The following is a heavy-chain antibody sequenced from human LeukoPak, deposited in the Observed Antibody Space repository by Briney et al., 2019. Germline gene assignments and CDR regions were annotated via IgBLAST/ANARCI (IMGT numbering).Heavy chain of an antibody. Sequence: GGSLRLSCAASGFTFSGSAMHWVRQASGKGLEWVGRIRSKANSYATAYAASVKGRFTISRDDSKNTAYLQMNSLKTEDTAVYYCTRHPELWFGEPPDYYGMDVWGQGTTVTVSS. CDR2: IRSKANSYAT. CDR3: TRHPELWFGEPPDYYGMDV. D-gene: IGHD3-10*01. CDR1: GFTFSGSA. J-gene: IGHJ6*02. V-gene: IGHV3-73*01.